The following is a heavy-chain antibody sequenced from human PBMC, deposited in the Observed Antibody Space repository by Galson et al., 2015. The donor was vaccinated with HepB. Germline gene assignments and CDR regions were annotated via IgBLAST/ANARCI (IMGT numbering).Heavy chain of an antibody. Sequence: SLRLSCAASGFTFSSYAMSWVRQAPGKGLEWVSAISGSGGSTYYADSVKGRFTISRDNSKNTLYLQMNSLRAEDTAVYYCAKGSLRRGSYHYYYGMDVWGQGTTVTVSS. D-gene: IGHD1-26*01. J-gene: IGHJ6*02. CDR2: ISGSGGST. CDR3: AKGSLRRGSYHYYYGMDV. V-gene: IGHV3-23*01. CDR1: GFTFSSYA.